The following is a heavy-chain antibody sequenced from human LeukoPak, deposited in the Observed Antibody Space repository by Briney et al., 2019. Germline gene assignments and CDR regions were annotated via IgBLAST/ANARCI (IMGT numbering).Heavy chain of an antibody. CDR2: INSDGSSI. Sequence: GGSLRLSCAASGFTFSSYWMHWVRQAPGKGLVWVSRINSDGSSISYADSVKGRFTISRDNAKNTLYLQMNSLRAEDTAVYYCARGDGWLQPTPLDAFDIWGQGTMVTVSS. CDR1: GFTFSSYW. D-gene: IGHD5-24*01. V-gene: IGHV3-74*01. CDR3: ARGDGWLQPTPLDAFDI. J-gene: IGHJ3*02.